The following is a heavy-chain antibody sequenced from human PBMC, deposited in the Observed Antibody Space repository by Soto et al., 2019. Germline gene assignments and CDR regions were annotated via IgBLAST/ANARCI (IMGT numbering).Heavy chain of an antibody. Sequence: QVQLVQSGAEVKKPGASVKVSCKASGYTFTSYAMHWVRQAPGQRLEWMGWINAGNGNTKYSQKFQGRVTITRDTSASTAYMELSSLRSEDTAVYYCAREDALQPHSYGMDVWGQGTTVTVSS. J-gene: IGHJ6*02. CDR2: INAGNGNT. CDR1: GYTFTSYA. D-gene: IGHD2-2*01. CDR3: AREDALQPHSYGMDV. V-gene: IGHV1-3*01.